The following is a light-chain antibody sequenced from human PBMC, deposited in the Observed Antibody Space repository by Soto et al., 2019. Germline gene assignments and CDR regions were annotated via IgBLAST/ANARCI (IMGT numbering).Light chain of an antibody. J-gene: IGKJ4*01. V-gene: IGKV3-15*01. CDR1: QSVSRN. CDR2: VAS. CDR3: QQYNVWPLT. Sequence: EIVMTQSPATLSVSPGERATLSCRASQSVSRNLAWYQQKPGQTPKLLIYVASTRATGIPARFSGSGSGTEFTLTISSLPSEYFAVYYCQQYNVWPLTFGGGTKVEFK.